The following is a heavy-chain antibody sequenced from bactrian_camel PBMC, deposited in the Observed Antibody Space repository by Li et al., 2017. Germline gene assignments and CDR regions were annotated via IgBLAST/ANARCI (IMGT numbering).Heavy chain of an antibody. CDR2: IYADGSET. J-gene: IGHJ4*01. D-gene: IGHD4*01. CDR1: GFTFNEYY. Sequence: QVQLVESGGGEVQPGGSLRLSCLASGFTFNEYYMSWVRETPEKGLEWIASIYADGSETFYRPSVKGRFTISRDNAKNTLYLQMNSLKPEDTAMYYCAADSFSVWATIATMDPTDWGQGTQVTVS. CDR3: AADSFSVWATIATMDPTD. V-gene: IGHV3-2*01.